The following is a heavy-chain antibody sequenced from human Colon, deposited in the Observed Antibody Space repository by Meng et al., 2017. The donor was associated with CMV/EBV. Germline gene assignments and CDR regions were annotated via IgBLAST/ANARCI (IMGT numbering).Heavy chain of an antibody. D-gene: IGHD3-10*01. CDR3: ARGLWFGGYAMDV. Sequence: SEMSLTCAVSGGSIDTRRYYWSWIRQPPGKGPEWIGSFYYSGTTYYSPSLKSRVTILVDTSKNQFSLKLRSVTAADTAVYYCARGLWFGGYAMDVWGQGTTVTVSS. V-gene: IGHV4-39*07. CDR2: FYYSGTT. CDR1: GGSIDTRRYY. J-gene: IGHJ6*02.